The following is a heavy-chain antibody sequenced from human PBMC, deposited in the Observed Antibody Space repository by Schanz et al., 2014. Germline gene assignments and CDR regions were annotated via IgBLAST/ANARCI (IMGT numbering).Heavy chain of an antibody. CDR1: GFTFSTYA. Sequence: EVKLLESGGTLVWPGGSLRLSCAASGFTFSTYAMAWVRQAPGKGLEWVSAISGGGGTTYYTDSVKGRFTISRDNSKSTLYLQMNSLRPEDTAVYYCAKYRGYYRVSGSYRELEYWGQGTLVTVSS. J-gene: IGHJ4*02. D-gene: IGHD3-10*01. CDR2: ISGGGGTT. CDR3: AKYRGYYRVSGSYRELEY. V-gene: IGHV3-23*01.